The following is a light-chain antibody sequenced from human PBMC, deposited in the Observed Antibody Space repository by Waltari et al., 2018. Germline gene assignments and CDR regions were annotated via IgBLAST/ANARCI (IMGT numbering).Light chain of an antibody. CDR2: KDS. CDR3: QSTDASETFV. Sequence: SDELTQPPSVSVSPGQTPRITCSGEILSKEYAYWYQHKPGQAPVLVIYKDSERPSGIPDRCSGSSSGTTVTLTISAVQAEDEAAYYCQSTDASETFVFGTGTTVTVL. V-gene: IGLV3-25*03. J-gene: IGLJ1*01. CDR1: ILSKEY.